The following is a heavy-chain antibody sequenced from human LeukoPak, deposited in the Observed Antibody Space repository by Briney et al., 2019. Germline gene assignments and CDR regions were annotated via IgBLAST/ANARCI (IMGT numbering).Heavy chain of an antibody. Sequence: SVKVSCKASGGTFSSYAISWVRQAPGQGLEWMGRIIPILGIANYAQKFQGRVTITADKSTSTAYMELSSLRSEDTAVDYCATEPGGMIVVPRDYFDYWGQGTLVTVSS. CDR1: GGTFSSYA. D-gene: IGHD3-22*01. CDR2: IIPILGIA. V-gene: IGHV1-69*04. J-gene: IGHJ4*02. CDR3: ATEPGGMIVVPRDYFDY.